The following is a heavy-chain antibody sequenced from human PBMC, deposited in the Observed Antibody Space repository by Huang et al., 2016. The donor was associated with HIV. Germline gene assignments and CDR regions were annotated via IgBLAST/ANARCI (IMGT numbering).Heavy chain of an antibody. D-gene: IGHD3-3*01. CDR1: GASFTGNY. J-gene: IGHJ6*02. CDR2: INDSGAT. CDR3: ARQWVLLDYLMGMDV. V-gene: IGHV4-34*01. Sequence: QVHLQQWGAGLLKPSETLTLTCAVSGASFTGNYWTWTRPTPGKGLEWIGEINDSGATIYNPSLESRFTISIDRSKKQFSLRLSSMTAADTAVYYCARQWVLLDYLMGMDVWGQGTTVIVSS.